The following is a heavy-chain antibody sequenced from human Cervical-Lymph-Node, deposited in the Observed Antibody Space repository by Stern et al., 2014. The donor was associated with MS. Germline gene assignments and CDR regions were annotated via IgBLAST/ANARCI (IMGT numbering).Heavy chain of an antibody. D-gene: IGHD2-15*01. CDR1: GGSFNNYY. V-gene: IGHV4-59*01. Sequence: QVQLQESGPGLVKPSGTLSLTCTVSGGSFNNYYWSWIRQPPGKGLEWIGYIYQDGSTKYNPSLKSRVTISLHTSKKQFSLRLTSVTAADTAVYYCARVDDCSGGTCFSTSWFDPWGQGTLVTVSS. CDR2: IYQDGST. CDR3: ARVDDCSGGTCFSTSWFDP. J-gene: IGHJ5*02.